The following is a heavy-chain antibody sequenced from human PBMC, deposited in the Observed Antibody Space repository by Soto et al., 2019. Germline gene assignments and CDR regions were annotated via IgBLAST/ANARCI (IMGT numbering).Heavy chain of an antibody. V-gene: IGHV1-46*01. CDR1: GYTFTSYY. CDR2: INPSGGST. J-gene: IGHJ6*02. Sequence: ASVKVSCKASGYTFTSYYMHWVRQAPGQGLEWMGIINPSGGSTSYAQKFQGRVTMTRDTSTSTVYMELSSLRSEDTAVYYCARVIAVAGTPKNNYYYYGMDVWGQGTTVTVSS. CDR3: ARVIAVAGTPKNNYYYYGMDV. D-gene: IGHD6-19*01.